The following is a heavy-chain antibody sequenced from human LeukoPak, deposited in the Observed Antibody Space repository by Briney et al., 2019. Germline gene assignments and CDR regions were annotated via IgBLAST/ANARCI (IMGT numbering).Heavy chain of an antibody. CDR1: GGTFSSYA. D-gene: IGHD3-22*01. CDR2: IDPASGGT. Sequence: ASVKVSCKASGGTFSSYAINWVRQAPGQGLEWMAWIDPASGGTNYAQKFQGRVSMSRDTSISTAYMELSGLRSDDTAVYYCARGGPYYYGSGGQFDFWGQGTLVTVSS. J-gene: IGHJ4*02. V-gene: IGHV1-2*02. CDR3: ARGGPYYYGSGGQFDF.